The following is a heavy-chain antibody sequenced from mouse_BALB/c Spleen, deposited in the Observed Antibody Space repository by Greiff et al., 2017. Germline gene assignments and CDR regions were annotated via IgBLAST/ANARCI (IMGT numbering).Heavy chain of an antibody. D-gene: IGHD1-1*02. CDR2: IDPENGDT. V-gene: IGHV14-4*02. Sequence: EVQLQQSGAELVRSGASVKLSCTASGFNIKDYYMHWVKQRPEQGLEWIGWIDPENGDTEYAPKFQGKATMTADTSSNTAYLQLSSLTSEDTAVYYCNAYGGSAYWGQGTLVTVSA. CDR3: NAYGGSAY. CDR1: GFNIKDYY. J-gene: IGHJ3*01.